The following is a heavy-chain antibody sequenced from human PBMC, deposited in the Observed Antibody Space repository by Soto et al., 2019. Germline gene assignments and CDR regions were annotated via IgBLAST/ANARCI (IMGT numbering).Heavy chain of an antibody. CDR1: GGTFSSYA. Sequence: GASVKVSCKASGGTFSSYAISWVRQAPGQGLEWMGGIIPIFGTANYAQKFQGRVTITADESTSTAYMELSSLRSDDTAVYYCARVPTILGYSYGFSHNDAFDIWGQGTMVTVSS. D-gene: IGHD5-18*01. CDR3: ARVPTILGYSYGFSHNDAFDI. CDR2: IIPIFGTA. V-gene: IGHV1-69*13. J-gene: IGHJ3*02.